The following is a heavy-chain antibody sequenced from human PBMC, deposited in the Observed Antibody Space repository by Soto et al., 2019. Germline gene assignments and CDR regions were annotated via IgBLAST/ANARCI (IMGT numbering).Heavy chain of an antibody. V-gene: IGHV1-18*04. CDR3: ARDRGPPRTNYYYYYCMDV. CDR1: GYTFTSYG. J-gene: IGHJ6*02. CDR2: ISAYNGNT. Sequence: ASVKVSCQASGYTFTSYGISWVRQAPGQGLEWMGWISAYNGNTNYAQKLQGRVTMTTDTSTSTAYMELRSLRSDDTAVYYCARDRGPPRTNYYYYYCMDVWGQGTTVTVSS.